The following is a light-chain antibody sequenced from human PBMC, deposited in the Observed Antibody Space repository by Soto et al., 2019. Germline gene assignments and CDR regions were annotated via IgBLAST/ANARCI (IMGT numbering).Light chain of an antibody. Sequence: QSALTQPASVSGSPGQSITISCTGSSTDVGAYNYVSWYQQYPGQAPNLLIYEVSRRPSGFSHRFSGSKSGYTASLTVSGLQAEDEADYYCSSYGGSNNLVFGGGTKVTVL. CDR2: EVS. CDR3: SSYGGSNNLV. V-gene: IGLV2-14*01. J-gene: IGLJ3*02. CDR1: STDVGAYNY.